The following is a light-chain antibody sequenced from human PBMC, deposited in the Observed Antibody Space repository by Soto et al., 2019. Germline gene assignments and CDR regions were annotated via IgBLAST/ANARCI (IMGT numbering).Light chain of an antibody. J-gene: IGKJ4*01. Sequence: DIQMTQSPSSLSASVGDTVTITCRASQSMSNYLNWYQQKPGKAPKFLIYDASNLQSGVPSRFSGSGSGTGFTLTISSLEPEDFAIYYCQQSYSTPFTFGGGTRVEI. V-gene: IGKV1-39*01. CDR1: QSMSNY. CDR3: QQSYSTPFT. CDR2: DAS.